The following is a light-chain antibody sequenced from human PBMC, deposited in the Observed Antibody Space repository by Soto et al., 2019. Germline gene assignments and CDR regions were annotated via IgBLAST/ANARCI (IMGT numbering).Light chain of an antibody. J-gene: IGKJ5*01. V-gene: IGKV3-15*01. Sequence: VMTQSPATLSVSPGERATLSCRASQSVSILLAWYQQKPGQAHRLLIHGATTRATGIPARFSGSGSGTELTLTISSLQSEDGEVYYGQQRTNWRITFGQGTRLEIK. CDR1: QSVSIL. CDR2: GAT. CDR3: QQRTNWRIT.